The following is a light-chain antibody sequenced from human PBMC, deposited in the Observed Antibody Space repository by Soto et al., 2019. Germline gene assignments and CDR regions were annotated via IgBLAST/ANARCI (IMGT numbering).Light chain of an antibody. CDR3: SAYTASSTLV. CDR1: MRDVGACNL. CDR2: EVR. J-gene: IGLJ3*02. Sequence: QSVLTQPASVSGSAGQSITISCSGTMRDVGACNLVSWYQQHPGTAPKLIIYEVRNRPSGISSRFSGSRSGNTASLTISGLQSEDEGDYYCSAYTASSTLVFGGGTKVTVL. V-gene: IGLV2-14*01.